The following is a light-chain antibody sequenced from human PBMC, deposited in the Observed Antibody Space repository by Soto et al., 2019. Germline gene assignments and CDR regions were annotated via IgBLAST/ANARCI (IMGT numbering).Light chain of an antibody. Sequence: DIQMTQSPSSLSASVGDRVTITCRASQTINNYLNWYQQKPGKAPKLLIYAASSLQSGVPSRFSGSGSGTDVTLSISSLQAEDSATYFCQESITAPLTVGGGTKVEVK. CDR2: AAS. J-gene: IGKJ4*01. CDR3: QESITAPLT. CDR1: QTINNY. V-gene: IGKV1-39*01.